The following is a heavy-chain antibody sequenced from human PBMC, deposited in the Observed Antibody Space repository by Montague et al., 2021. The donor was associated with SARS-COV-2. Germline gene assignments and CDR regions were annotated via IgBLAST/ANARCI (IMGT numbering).Heavy chain of an antibody. Sequence: SETLSLTCTVSGGSMSDHCYSWSRQPPGKGMELVSYGYYSYSSSSNSCLKSRVSVSVDTSKNQFSLKLTSVTAADTAVYYCARAVSVRRAVNWFDPWGQGTLVTVSS. CDR2: GYYSYSS. D-gene: IGHD3-10*01. V-gene: IGHV4-59*11. CDR1: GGSMSDHC. CDR3: ARAVSVRRAVNWFDP. J-gene: IGHJ5*02.